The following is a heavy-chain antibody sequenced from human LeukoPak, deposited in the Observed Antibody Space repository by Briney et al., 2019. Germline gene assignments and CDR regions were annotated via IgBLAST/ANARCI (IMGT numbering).Heavy chain of an antibody. CDR2: ISSDGSNK. CDR3: ARGESPSVPYSPYYGMDV. D-gene: IGHD2-15*01. Sequence: GGSLRLSCAASGVTLRNHAVQWVRQAPGKGLEWVAFISSDGSNKYYGASVEGRFAISRDNVKNTSYLHLTRLRSEDTAVYYCARGESPSVPYSPYYGMDVWGHGTRVTVSS. V-gene: IGHV3-30*09. J-gene: IGHJ6*02. CDR1: GVTLRNHA.